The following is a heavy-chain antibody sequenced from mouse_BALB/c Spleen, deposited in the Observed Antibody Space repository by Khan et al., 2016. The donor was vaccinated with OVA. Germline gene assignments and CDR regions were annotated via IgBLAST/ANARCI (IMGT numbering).Heavy chain of an antibody. Sequence: EVHLVESGGALVKPGGSLKLSCAASGFTFSTYAMSWVRQTPEKRLEWVATISSDGDYTYYPDNVTGRFTISRDNTKNPLYLQMSSLRSEDTAMYYCARSPYGNFAYWGQGTLVTVSA. CDR1: GFTFSTYA. J-gene: IGHJ3*01. D-gene: IGHD2-1*01. V-gene: IGHV5-9-3*01. CDR3: ARSPYGNFAY. CDR2: ISSDGDYT.